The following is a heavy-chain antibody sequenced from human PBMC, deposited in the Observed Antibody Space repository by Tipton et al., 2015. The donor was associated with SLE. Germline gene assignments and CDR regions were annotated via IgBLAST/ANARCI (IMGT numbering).Heavy chain of an antibody. D-gene: IGHD6-6*01. J-gene: IGHJ4*02. CDR3: ARLEYSSSAANY. CDR1: GGSISSSSYY. V-gene: IGHV4-39*07. CDR2: IYYSGST. Sequence: TLSLTCTVSGGSISSSSYYWGWIRQPPGKGLEWIGSIYYSGSTYYNPPLKSRVTISVDTSKNQFSLKLSSVTAADTAMYYCARLEYSSSAANYWGQGTLVTVSS.